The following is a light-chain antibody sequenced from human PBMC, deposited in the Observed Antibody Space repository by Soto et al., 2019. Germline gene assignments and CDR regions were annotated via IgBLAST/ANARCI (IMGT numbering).Light chain of an antibody. Sequence: DIQMTQSPSSLSASVGDRVTITCRASQSISSYLNWYQQKPGKAPKLLIYAASSLQSGVPSRFSGSGSWTEFTLTISSLQPDDFATYYCQQYNSYPWTFGQGTKVDIK. CDR2: AAS. V-gene: IGKV1-39*01. J-gene: IGKJ1*01. CDR3: QQYNSYPWT. CDR1: QSISSY.